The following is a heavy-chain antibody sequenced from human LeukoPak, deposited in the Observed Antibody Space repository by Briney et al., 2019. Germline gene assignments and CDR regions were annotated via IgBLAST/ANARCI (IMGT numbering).Heavy chain of an antibody. CDR3: VKDQAYCTGGNCYYYFYYLDV. CDR1: RFTFSRYG. Sequence: GRSLRLSCTASRFTFSRYGMHWVRQAPGKGLEWVAVISYDGTNKYYSDSVKGRFTISRDNSKNTLYLQMNSVRAEDTAVYYCVKDQAYCTGGNCYYYFYYLDVWGKGTTVTVSS. V-gene: IGHV3-30*18. D-gene: IGHD2-15*01. CDR2: ISYDGTNK. J-gene: IGHJ6*03.